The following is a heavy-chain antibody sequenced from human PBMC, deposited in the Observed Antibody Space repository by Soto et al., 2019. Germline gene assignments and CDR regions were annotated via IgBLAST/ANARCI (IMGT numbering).Heavy chain of an antibody. Sequence: QVQLQESGPGLVKPSQTLSLTCTVSGGSISSGGYYWSWIRQHPGKGLEWIGYIYYSGSTYYNPSLKSRFTISVDTSKNQCSRKLSSVTAADTAVYYCAGGEDYGDYGGSGWFDPWGQGTLVTVSS. CDR2: IYYSGST. CDR3: AGGEDYGDYGGSGWFDP. D-gene: IGHD4-17*01. CDR1: GGSISSGGYY. V-gene: IGHV4-31*03. J-gene: IGHJ5*02.